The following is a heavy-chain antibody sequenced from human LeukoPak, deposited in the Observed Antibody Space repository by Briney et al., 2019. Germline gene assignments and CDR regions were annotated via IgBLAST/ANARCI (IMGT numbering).Heavy chain of an antibody. CDR2: IYYSGST. CDR1: GGSISSYY. D-gene: IGHD3-16*02. J-gene: IGHJ4*02. CDR3: ARGRGDYDYVWGSYRHYYFDY. V-gene: IGHV4-59*12. Sequence: SETLSLTCTVSGGSISSYYWSWIRQPPGKGLEWIGYIYYSGSTNYNPSLKSRVTISVDTSKNQFSLKLSSVTAADTAVYYCARGRGDYDYVWGSYRHYYFDYWGQGTLVTVSS.